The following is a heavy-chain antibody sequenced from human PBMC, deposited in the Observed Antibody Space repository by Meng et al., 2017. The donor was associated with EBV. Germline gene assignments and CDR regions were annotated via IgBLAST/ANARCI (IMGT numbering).Heavy chain of an antibody. V-gene: IGHV1-69*01. J-gene: IGHJ4*02. Sequence: VRWVHFGVEGKNPGSSVKVSCRTSGGTFRSDAVSWVRQSPGPGLEWMGGLIPMFGAPNYAQKIQGRVTIIADESTSTHTMELNSLRSEDTAMYYCASESGRGYTPDYWGQGTLVTVYS. D-gene: IGHD3-10*01. CDR1: GGTFRSDA. CDR2: LIPMFGAP. CDR3: ASESGRGYTPDY.